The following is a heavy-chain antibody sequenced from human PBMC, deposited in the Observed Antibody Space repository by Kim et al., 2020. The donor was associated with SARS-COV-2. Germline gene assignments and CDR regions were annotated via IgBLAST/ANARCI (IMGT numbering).Heavy chain of an antibody. Sequence: SVKVSCKASGGTFSSYAISWVRQAPGQGLEWMGGIIPIFGTANYAQKFQGRVTITADESTSTAYMELSSLRSEDTAVYYCARDEGSLGYCTNGVCYSWDVWGQGTTVTVSS. CDR2: IIPIFGTA. CDR3: ARDEGSLGYCTNGVCYSWDV. V-gene: IGHV1-69*13. D-gene: IGHD2-8*01. J-gene: IGHJ6*02. CDR1: GGTFSSYA.